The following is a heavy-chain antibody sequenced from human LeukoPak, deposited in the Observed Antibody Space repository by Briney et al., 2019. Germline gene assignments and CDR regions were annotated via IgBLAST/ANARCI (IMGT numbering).Heavy chain of an antibody. CDR2: ISGSGASI. CDR3: AKDRGYGSGSYYAYYFDS. J-gene: IGHJ4*02. D-gene: IGHD3-10*01. V-gene: IGHV3-23*01. Sequence: GGSLRLSCAASGFTFSNYAVSRVRQAPGEGLEWVSAISGSGASIYYADSVRGRFTISRDSSKNRLYLQMNSLRAEDTALYYCAKDRGYGSGSYYAYYFDSWGQGTLVTVSS. CDR1: GFTFSNYA.